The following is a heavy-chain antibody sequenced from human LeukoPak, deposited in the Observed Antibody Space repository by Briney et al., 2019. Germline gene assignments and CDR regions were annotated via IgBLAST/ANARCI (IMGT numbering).Heavy chain of an antibody. CDR1: GYTFTGYY. V-gene: IGHV1-2*02. D-gene: IGHD1-26*01. CDR3: ARDFQNTKWYNGPGYYFDF. J-gene: IGHJ4*02. CDR2: INPNSGGT. Sequence: ASVKVSCKASGYTFTGYYMHWVRQAPGQGLEWMGWINPNSGGTKYAQKFQDTVTMTTDTSINTAYMELSRLRYDDTAVYYCARDFQNTKWYNGPGYYFDFWGQGTLVIVSS.